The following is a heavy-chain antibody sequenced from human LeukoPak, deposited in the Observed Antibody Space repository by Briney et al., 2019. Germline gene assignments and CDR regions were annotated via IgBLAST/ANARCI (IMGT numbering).Heavy chain of an antibody. CDR3: ARDLMTTVTTVDY. CDR1: GFTFSSYS. J-gene: IGHJ4*02. V-gene: IGHV3-21*01. Sequence: GGSLRLSCAASGFTFSSYSMNWVRQAPGKGLEWVSSISSSSSYIYYADSVKGRFTISRGNAKNSLYLQMNSLRAEDTAVYYCARDLMTTVTTVDYWGQGTLVTVSS. D-gene: IGHD4-17*01. CDR2: ISSSSSYI.